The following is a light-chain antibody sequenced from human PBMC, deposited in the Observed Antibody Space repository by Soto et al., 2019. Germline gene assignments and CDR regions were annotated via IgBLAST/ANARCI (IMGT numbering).Light chain of an antibody. CDR2: IEGSGSF. J-gene: IGLJ3*02. CDR1: SGHNNYI. V-gene: IGLV4-60*02. CDR3: ETWDSNAWV. Sequence: QAVVTKSSSASASLGSSVKLTCTLSSGHNNYIIAWHQQQPGKAPRYLMKIEGSGSFNKGSGVPDRFSGYRSGTDRYLTISNVQFDDEADYYCETWDSNAWVFGGGTKLTVL.